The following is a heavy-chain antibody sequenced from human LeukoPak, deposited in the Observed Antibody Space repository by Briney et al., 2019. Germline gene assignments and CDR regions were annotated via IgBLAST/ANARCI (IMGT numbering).Heavy chain of an antibody. CDR1: GSSINSYY. V-gene: IGHV4-59*01. J-gene: IGHJ4*02. D-gene: IGHD6-13*01. CDR2: NYYSGIT. CDR3: ARAVYSSSALDY. Sequence: SETLSLTCTFSGSSINSYYWSWIRQPPGRGLEWIGYNYYSGITNYNPSLKSRVTISVDTSKNQFSLKLSSVTAADTAVYYCARAVYSSSALDYWGQGTLVIVTS.